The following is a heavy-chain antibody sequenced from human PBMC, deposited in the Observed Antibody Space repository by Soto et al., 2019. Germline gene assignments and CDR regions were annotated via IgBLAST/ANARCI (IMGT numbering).Heavy chain of an antibody. D-gene: IGHD3-3*01. V-gene: IGHV4-30-4*01. J-gene: IGHJ4*02. CDR2: IYYSGST. CDR1: GGSISSGDYY. Sequence: QVQLQESGPGLVKPSQTLSLTCTVSGGSISSGDYYWRWIRQPPGKGLEWIGYIYYSGSTYYNPSLQSRVTISVDTSKNQFSLKLSSVTAADTAVYYCASWLVGVVTPPFDYWGQGTLVTVSS. CDR3: ASWLVGVVTPPFDY.